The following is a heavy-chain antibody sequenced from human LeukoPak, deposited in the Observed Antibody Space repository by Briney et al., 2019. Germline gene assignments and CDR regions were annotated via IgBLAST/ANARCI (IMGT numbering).Heavy chain of an antibody. CDR1: GFTFSSYG. CDR2: IWYDGSNR. Sequence: GGSLRLSCAASGFTFSSYGMHWVRQAPGKGLEWVAVIWYDGSNRYYADSVKGRFTISRDNSKNTLYLQMNSLRAEDTAVYYCAREAVLEDYFDYWGQGTLVTVSS. J-gene: IGHJ4*02. D-gene: IGHD3-16*01. V-gene: IGHV3-33*01. CDR3: AREAVLEDYFDY.